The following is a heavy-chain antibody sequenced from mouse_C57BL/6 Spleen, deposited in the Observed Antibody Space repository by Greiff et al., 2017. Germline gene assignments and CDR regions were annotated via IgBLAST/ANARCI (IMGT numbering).Heavy chain of an antibody. CDR1: GYAFSSYW. D-gene: IGHD2-5*01. CDR3: ARNGAYYNNYGFFDY. CDR2: IYPGDGDT. J-gene: IGHJ2*01. V-gene: IGHV1-80*01. Sequence: QVQLQQSGAELVKPGASVKISCKASGYAFSSYWMNWVKQRPGKGLEWIGQIYPGDGDTNYNGKFKGNAILTADESSSKAYMHLSSLTSEDSAVYYCARNGAYYNNYGFFDYWGQGTTLTVSS.